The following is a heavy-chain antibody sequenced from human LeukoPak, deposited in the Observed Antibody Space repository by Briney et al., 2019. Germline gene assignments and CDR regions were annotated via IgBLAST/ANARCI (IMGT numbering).Heavy chain of an antibody. CDR2: ISSSSSYI. CDR1: GFTFSSYS. Sequence: GGSLRLSCAASGFTFSSYSMNWVRQAPGKGLDWVSSISSSSSYIYYADSVKGRFTISRDNAKNSLYLQMNSLRAEDTAVYYCAGSRYCSGGSCYTVYWGQGTLVTVSS. J-gene: IGHJ4*02. D-gene: IGHD2-15*01. CDR3: AGSRYCSGGSCYTVY. V-gene: IGHV3-21*01.